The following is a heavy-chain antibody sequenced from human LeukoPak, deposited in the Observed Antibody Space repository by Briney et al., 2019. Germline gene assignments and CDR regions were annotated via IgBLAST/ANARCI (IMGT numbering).Heavy chain of an antibody. CDR2: VYYRGST. D-gene: IGHD2-2*02. CDR1: GDSLSGYY. V-gene: IGHV4-59*08. CDR3: ATHPNSGQLYHFDF. J-gene: IGHJ4*02. Sequence: PSETLSLTCTVSGDSLSGYYWSWIRQPPGKGPEWIGYVYYRGSTTYNPSLNSRLTMSVDTSKNQFSLKLTSVNATDTAVYYCATHPNSGQLYHFDFWGQGTQVAVSS.